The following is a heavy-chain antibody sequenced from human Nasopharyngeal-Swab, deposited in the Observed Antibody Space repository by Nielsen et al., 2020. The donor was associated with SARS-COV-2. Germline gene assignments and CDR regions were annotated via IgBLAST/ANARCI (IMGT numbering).Heavy chain of an antibody. CDR3: GIDTRSWVTGPHFYYMDV. D-gene: IGHD6-13*01. CDR2: IMPMFGIT. V-gene: IGHV1-69*13. J-gene: IGHJ6*03. CDR1: GGTFSSYA. Sequence: SVKVSCKASGGTFSSYAFSWVRQAPGKGLEWMEGIMPMFGITDYTQKFQGRVTITANESTSTAYMDVSSLRSDDTAVYYCGIDTRSWVTGPHFYYMDVCGKGTTVTVSS.